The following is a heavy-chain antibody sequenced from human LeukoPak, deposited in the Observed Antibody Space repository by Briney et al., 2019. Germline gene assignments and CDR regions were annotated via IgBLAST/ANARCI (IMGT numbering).Heavy chain of an antibody. CDR2: ITWNSGDI. J-gene: IGHJ4*01. CDR1: GFIFEDYA. D-gene: IGHD4-17*01. CDR3: AKLTVPSSPDLSY. V-gene: IGHV3-9*01. Sequence: PGRSLRLSFAASGFIFEDYAMHWVRQAPRKGLEWVSGITWNSGDIGYADSVKGRFTISRDNSKNSLYLQMNSLRPEDTALYYCAKLTVPSSPDLSYWGHGTQVTVSS.